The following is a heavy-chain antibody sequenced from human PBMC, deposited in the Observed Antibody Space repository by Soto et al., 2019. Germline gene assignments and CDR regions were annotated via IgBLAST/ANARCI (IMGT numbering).Heavy chain of an antibody. Sequence: GGSLRLSCAASGFTVSSNYMSWVRQAPGKGLEWASVIYSGGSTYYADSVKGRYTISRENSKNTLYLQMNSLRAEDTAVNYCARAGGYYGSGTPDYWGQGTLVTVSS. CDR1: GFTVSSNY. V-gene: IGHV3-66*01. CDR2: IYSGGST. D-gene: IGHD3-10*01. CDR3: ARAGGYYGSGTPDY. J-gene: IGHJ4*02.